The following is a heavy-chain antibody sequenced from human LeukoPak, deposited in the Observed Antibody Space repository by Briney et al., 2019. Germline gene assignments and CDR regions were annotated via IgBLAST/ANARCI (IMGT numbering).Heavy chain of an antibody. CDR1: GFTFSSYA. CDR2: ISSSSSYI. J-gene: IGHJ4*02. CDR3: ARESSGSGSYCDY. Sequence: GGSLRLSCAASGFTFSSYAMSWVRQAPGKGLEWVSSISSSSSYIYYADSVKGRFTISRDNAKNSLYLQMNSLRAEDTAVYYCARESSGSGSYCDYWGQGTLVTVSS. D-gene: IGHD3-10*01. V-gene: IGHV3-21*01.